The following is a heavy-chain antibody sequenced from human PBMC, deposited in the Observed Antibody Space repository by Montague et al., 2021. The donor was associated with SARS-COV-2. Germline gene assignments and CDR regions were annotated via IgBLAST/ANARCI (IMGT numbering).Heavy chain of an antibody. CDR1: GFSLSTSGMC. J-gene: IGHJ6*02. CDR3: ARGPSDTYYYNGMDV. Sequence: PALVKPTQTLTLTCTFSGFSLSTSGMCMTWIRQPPGKALEWPARIDWDGDKYYNTSLKSRLTISKDTSKHLVVLTMTNMDPVDAATYYCARGPSDTYYYNGMDVWGRGTTVTVSS. V-gene: IGHV2-70*11. CDR2: IDWDGDK.